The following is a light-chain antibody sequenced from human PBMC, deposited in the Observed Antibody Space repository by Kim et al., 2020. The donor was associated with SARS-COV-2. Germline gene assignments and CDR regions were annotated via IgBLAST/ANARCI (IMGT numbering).Light chain of an antibody. CDR3: QQCYTAPFT. V-gene: IGKV4-1*01. J-gene: IGKJ3*01. CDR1: QSVLYRSNNQNY. Sequence: ANINCKSSQSVLYRSNNQNYLAWYQQKPGQPPKLLIHWASIRESGVPDRFSGSGSGTDFTLTISSLQAEDVAIYYCQQCYTAPFTFGPGTKVDIK. CDR2: WAS.